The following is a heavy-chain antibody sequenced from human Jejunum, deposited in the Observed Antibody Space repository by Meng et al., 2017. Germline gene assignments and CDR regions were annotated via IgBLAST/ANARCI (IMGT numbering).Heavy chain of an antibody. V-gene: IGHV7-4-1*02. CDR1: GYTFSSQP. Sequence: QVHLVQAESELKKPEASVKVSCKASGYTFSSQPLNWVRQAPGQGLEWIGWINTNTGNANYGPDFTGRFVFSLDTSVSTAYLQISSLSAEDTAVYYCARHIGNLGLDYWGQGTLVTVSS. CDR2: INTNTGNA. J-gene: IGHJ4*02. D-gene: IGHD4-23*01. CDR3: ARHIGNLGLDY.